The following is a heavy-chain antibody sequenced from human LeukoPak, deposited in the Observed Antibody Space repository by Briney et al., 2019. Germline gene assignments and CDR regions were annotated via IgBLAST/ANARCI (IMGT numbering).Heavy chain of an antibody. CDR1: GYTFTSYA. J-gene: IGHJ4*02. CDR3: ARARCGGDCYLDY. D-gene: IGHD2-21*02. Sequence: ASVKVSCKASGYTFTSYAMHWVRQAPGQRLEWMGWINAGNGNTKYSQKFQGRVTITADKSTSTAYMELSSLRSEDTAVYYCARARCGGDCYLDYWGQGTLVTVSS. CDR2: INAGNGNT. V-gene: IGHV1-3*01.